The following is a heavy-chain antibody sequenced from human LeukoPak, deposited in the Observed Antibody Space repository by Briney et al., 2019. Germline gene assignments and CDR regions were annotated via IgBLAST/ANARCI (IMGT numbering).Heavy chain of an antibody. Sequence: GGSLRLSCAASGFTVSFNYMTWVRQAPGKGLEWVSLIYSGGNTYYADSVKGRFTISRDESKNTLYLQMNSLRAEDTAVYYCARGTYDYGDSLATSYFDFWGQGALVTVSS. D-gene: IGHD4-17*01. J-gene: IGHJ4*02. V-gene: IGHV3-53*01. CDR1: GFTVSFNY. CDR2: IYSGGNT. CDR3: ARGTYDYGDSLATSYFDF.